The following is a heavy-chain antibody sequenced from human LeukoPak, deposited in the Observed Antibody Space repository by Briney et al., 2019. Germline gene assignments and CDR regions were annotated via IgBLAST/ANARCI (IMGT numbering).Heavy chain of an antibody. CDR3: ARDLGHTSGLDY. V-gene: IGHV3-33*01. Sequence: PGGSLRLSCAASGFTFSSYGVHWVRQAPGKGLEWVAVIWYDGSNKYYADSVKGRFAISRDNSKNTLYLQMNSLRAEDTAVYYCARDLGHTSGLDYWGQGTLVTVSS. CDR1: GFTFSSYG. D-gene: IGHD3-10*01. J-gene: IGHJ4*02. CDR2: IWYDGSNK.